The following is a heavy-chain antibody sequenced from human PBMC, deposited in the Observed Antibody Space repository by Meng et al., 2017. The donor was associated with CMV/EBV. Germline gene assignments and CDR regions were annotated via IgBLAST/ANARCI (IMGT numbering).Heavy chain of an antibody. CDR3: AKCIAVASNSDY. J-gene: IGHJ4*02. CDR1: GFTFSSYS. CDR2: ISSSSSYI. D-gene: IGHD6-19*01. Sequence: GGSLRLSCAASGFTFSSYSMNWVRQAPGKGLEWVSSISSSSSYIYYADSVKGRFTISRDNAKNSLYLQMNSLRAEDTAVYYCAKCIAVASNSDYWGQGTLVTVSS. V-gene: IGHV3-21*01.